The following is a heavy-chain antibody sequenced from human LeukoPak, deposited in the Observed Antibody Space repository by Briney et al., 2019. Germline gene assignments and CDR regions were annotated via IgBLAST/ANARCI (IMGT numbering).Heavy chain of an antibody. Sequence: GGSLRLSCAASGFTFASYAMTWVRQAPGKGLEWISYISGRTGTMYYADSVQGRFTISRDNAKNSLYLQLNSLRDEDTAVYYCARDRSPYTTSAYYLDYWGQGTLVTVSS. J-gene: IGHJ4*02. D-gene: IGHD3-22*01. CDR3: ARDRSPYTTSAYYLDY. V-gene: IGHV3-48*02. CDR1: GFTFASYA. CDR2: ISGRTGTM.